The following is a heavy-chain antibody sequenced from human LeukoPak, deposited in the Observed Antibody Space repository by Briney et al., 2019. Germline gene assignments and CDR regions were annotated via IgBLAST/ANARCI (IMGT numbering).Heavy chain of an antibody. D-gene: IGHD5-18*01. CDR1: GYTFTGDY. Sequence: ASVKVSCKASGYTFTGDYMHWVRQAPGQGLEWMGWINPNSGGTNYAQKFQGRVTMTRDTSISTAYMEPSRLRSDDTAVYYCAREGIQVWLLGAYWGQGTLVTVSS. J-gene: IGHJ4*02. CDR2: INPNSGGT. V-gene: IGHV1-2*02. CDR3: AREGIQVWLLGAY.